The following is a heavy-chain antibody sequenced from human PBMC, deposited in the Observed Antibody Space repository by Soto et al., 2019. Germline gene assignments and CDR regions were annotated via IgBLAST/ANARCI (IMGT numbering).Heavy chain of an antibody. D-gene: IGHD3-22*01. CDR1: GFTFDDYT. V-gene: IGHV3-43*01. CDR3: AKRRQLDPTKCYYYDSIGYYFDY. J-gene: IGHJ4*02. Sequence: GGSLRLSCAASGFTFDDYTMHWVRQAPGKGLEWVSLISWDGGSTYYADSVKGRFTISRDNSKNTLDLQMNSLRTEDTALYYCAKRRQLDPTKCYYYDSIGYYFDYWGQGTLVTVSS. CDR2: ISWDGGST.